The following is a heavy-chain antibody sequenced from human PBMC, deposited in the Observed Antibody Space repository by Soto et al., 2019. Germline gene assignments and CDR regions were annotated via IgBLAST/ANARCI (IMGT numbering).Heavy chain of an antibody. J-gene: IGHJ6*02. Sequence: EVQLVESGGGLVQPGGSLKLSCAASGFTFSGSAMHWVRQASGKGLEWVGHIRSKASNYATAYAASVKGRFTISRDYSKNTAFLQMDSLKTEDTAVYYCTRGDCSGGTCYSSLGMDVWGQGTTVTVSS. CDR1: GFTFSGSA. CDR3: TRGDCSGGTCYSSLGMDV. V-gene: IGHV3-73*02. D-gene: IGHD2-15*01. CDR2: IRSKASNYAT.